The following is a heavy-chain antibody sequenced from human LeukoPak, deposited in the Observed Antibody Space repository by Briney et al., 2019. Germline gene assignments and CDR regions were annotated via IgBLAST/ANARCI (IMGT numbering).Heavy chain of an antibody. CDR2: INHSGST. J-gene: IGHJ2*01. CDR3: ARQREGYFDL. Sequence: PSETLSLTCAVYGGTFSGYYWSWIRQPPGKGLELIGEINHSGSTNYNPSLKSRVSISVVTSKNQFSLKLSSVTAADTAVYYCARQREGYFDLWGRGTRVTVSS. V-gene: IGHV4-34*01. D-gene: IGHD1-1*01. CDR1: GGTFSGYY.